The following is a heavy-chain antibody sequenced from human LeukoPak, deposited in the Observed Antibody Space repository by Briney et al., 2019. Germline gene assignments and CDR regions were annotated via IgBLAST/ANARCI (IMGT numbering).Heavy chain of an antibody. J-gene: IGHJ4*02. CDR3: ARDPYSSSPSAGMYFDY. Sequence: SETLSLTCAVSGYSISSGYYWGWIRQPPGKGLEWIWSIYHSGSTYYNPSLKSRVTISVDTSKNQFSLKLSSVTAADTAVYYCARDPYSSSPSAGMYFDYWGQGTLVTVSS. CDR1: GYSISSGYY. V-gene: IGHV4-38-2*02. CDR2: IYHSGST. D-gene: IGHD6-6*01.